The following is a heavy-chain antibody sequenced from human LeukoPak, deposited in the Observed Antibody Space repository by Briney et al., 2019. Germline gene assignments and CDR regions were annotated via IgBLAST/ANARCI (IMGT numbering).Heavy chain of an antibody. D-gene: IGHD3-22*01. CDR1: GGSFSGYY. CDR2: INHSGST. V-gene: IGHV4-34*01. Sequence: SETLSLTCAVYGGSFSGYYWSWIRQPPGKGLEWIGEINHSGSTNYNPSLKSRVTISVDTSKNQFSLKLSSVTAADTAVYYCARVGYDSSGYLPHTDYWGQGTLVTVSS. CDR3: ARVGYDSSGYLPHTDY. J-gene: IGHJ4*02.